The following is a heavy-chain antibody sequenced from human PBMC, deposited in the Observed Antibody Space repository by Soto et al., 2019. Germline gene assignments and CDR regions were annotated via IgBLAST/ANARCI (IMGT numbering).Heavy chain of an antibody. Sequence: SETLSLTCTVSGGSIRNYYWSWIRQPPGKGLESIGYIYYTGSSNYSPTFKSRVTMSIDTSKNQFSLKLSSVTAADTAVYYCARENIVLAAFDIWGQGTMVTVSS. CDR1: GGSIRNYY. J-gene: IGHJ3*02. CDR3: ARENIVLAAFDI. CDR2: IYYTGSS. D-gene: IGHD2-8*01. V-gene: IGHV4-59*01.